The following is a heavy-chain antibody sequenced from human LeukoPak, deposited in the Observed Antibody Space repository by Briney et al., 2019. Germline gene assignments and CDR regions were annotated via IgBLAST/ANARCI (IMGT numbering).Heavy chain of an antibody. Sequence: SQTLSLTCTVSGVSISDGTYYWSWIRQPAGKGLEWIGRVYTTGSTNYNPSLKSRVTISLDTSKNQFSLKLTSVTAADTAVYYCARDNASLRIVGMHDAFDIWGQGTMVTVSS. CDR1: GVSISDGTYY. D-gene: IGHD2/OR15-2a*01. J-gene: IGHJ3*02. CDR3: ARDNASLRIVGMHDAFDI. CDR2: VYTTGST. V-gene: IGHV4-61*02.